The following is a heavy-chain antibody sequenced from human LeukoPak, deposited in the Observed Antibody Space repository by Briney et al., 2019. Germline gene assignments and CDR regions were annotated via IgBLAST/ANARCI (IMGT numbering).Heavy chain of an antibody. Sequence: PGGSLRLSCAGSGFIFSSYWMSWVRQAPGKGLEWVANIKEDGSEKNYVDSVKGRFTISRDNAENSVYLQMNSLRAEDTAVYFCARPYGGGWYGTPGYSQHWGQGTLVTVPS. CDR1: GFIFSSYW. D-gene: IGHD6-19*01. CDR3: ARPYGGGWYGTPGYSQH. CDR2: IKEDGSEK. J-gene: IGHJ1*01. V-gene: IGHV3-7*01.